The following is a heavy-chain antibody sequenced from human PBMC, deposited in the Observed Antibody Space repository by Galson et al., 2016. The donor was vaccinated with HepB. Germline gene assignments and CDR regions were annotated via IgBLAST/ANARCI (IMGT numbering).Heavy chain of an antibody. D-gene: IGHD3-16*01. J-gene: IGHJ6*02. CDR3: AREMPIREYYYYGMDV. CDR1: GFTFTSYV. Sequence: SLRLSCAASGFTFTSYVMHWVRQAPGKGLEWVAVVWTDGSKKYYADSVRGRFTISRDNSNNTVFLHMDSLRVEDTAVYYCAREMPIREYYYYGMDVWGQGTTVTVSS. V-gene: IGHV3-33*01. CDR2: VWTDGSKK.